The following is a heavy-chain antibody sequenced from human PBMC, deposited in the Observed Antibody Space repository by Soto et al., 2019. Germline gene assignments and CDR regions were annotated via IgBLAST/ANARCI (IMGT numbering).Heavy chain of an antibody. J-gene: IGHJ3*02. CDR2: ISYDGSNK. V-gene: IGHV3-30-3*01. CDR1: GFTFSSYA. D-gene: IGHD6-25*01. Sequence: QVQLVESGGGVVQPGRSLRLSCAASGFTFSSYAMHWVRQAPGKGLEWVAVISYDGSNKYYADSVKSRFTISRDNSKNTLYLQMNSLRAEDTAVYYCARDRPAEDAFDIWGQGTMVTVSS. CDR3: ARDRPAEDAFDI.